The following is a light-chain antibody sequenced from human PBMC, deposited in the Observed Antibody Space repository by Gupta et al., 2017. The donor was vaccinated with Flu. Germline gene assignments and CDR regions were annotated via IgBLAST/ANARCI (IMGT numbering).Light chain of an antibody. CDR1: QTIRNY. Sequence: DIQMTQSPSSLSASVGDRVTITCRARQTIRNYLNWYQQRPGKAPKLLIYGRSTLHSGVPSRFSGSGYGTDFTLTITRRQPEDFATYYCQQTDSAPRTFGQGTKVEIK. CDR3: QQTDSAPRT. J-gene: IGKJ1*01. CDR2: GRS. V-gene: IGKV1-39*01.